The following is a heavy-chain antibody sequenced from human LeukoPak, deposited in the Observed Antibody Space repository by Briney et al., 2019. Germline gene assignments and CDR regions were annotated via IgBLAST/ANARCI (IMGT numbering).Heavy chain of an antibody. Sequence: GASVKVSCKASGYTFTDYFIHWVRQAPGQGLEWMGRINPNSGGTDDAQNFQGRVTMTRDTSISSAYMELSRLRSDDTAVYYCARDLPSTSNWELDYWGQGNLVTVSS. CDR3: ARDLPSTSNWELDY. CDR1: GYTFTDYF. J-gene: IGHJ4*02. V-gene: IGHV1-2*06. CDR2: INPNSGGT. D-gene: IGHD1-26*01.